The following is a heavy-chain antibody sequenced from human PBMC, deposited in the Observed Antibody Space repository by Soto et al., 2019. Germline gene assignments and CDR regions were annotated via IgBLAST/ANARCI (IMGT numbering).Heavy chain of an antibody. D-gene: IGHD4-17*01. CDR1: GGSISSSSYY. V-gene: IGHV4-39*01. J-gene: IGHJ5*02. CDR3: ARHKTVNYGSRGVAP. CDR2: IYYSGST. Sequence: QLQLQESGPGLVKPSETLSLTCTVSGGSISSSSYYWGWIRQPPGKGLEWIGSIYYSGSTYYNRSIKSRVNISVDTSKNPLSLKLSSVTAADTAVYYCARHKTVNYGSRGVAPWGQGTLVTVSS.